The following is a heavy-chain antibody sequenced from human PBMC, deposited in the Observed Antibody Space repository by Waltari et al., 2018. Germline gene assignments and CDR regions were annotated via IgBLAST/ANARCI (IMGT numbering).Heavy chain of an antibody. CDR3: ARDLRIQLWIDAFDI. J-gene: IGHJ3*02. V-gene: IGHV4-59*11. Sequence: QVQLQESGPGLVKPSETLSLPCTVSGGSFSSHYWTWIRRPPGKGLEWIRYIYYSGSTNYNPSLKSRVTISVDTSKSQFSLKLSSVTAADTAVYYCARDLRIQLWIDAFDIWGQGTMVTVSS. CDR2: IYYSGST. CDR1: GGSFSSHY. D-gene: IGHD5-18*01.